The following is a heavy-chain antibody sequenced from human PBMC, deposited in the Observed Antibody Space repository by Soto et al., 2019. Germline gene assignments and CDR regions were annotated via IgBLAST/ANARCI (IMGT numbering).Heavy chain of an antibody. V-gene: IGHV3-23*01. Sequence: GGSLRLSCAASGFTFSSYAMSWVRQAPGKGLEWVSAVSGSGGSTYYADSVKGRFTISRDNSKNTLYLQMNSLRAEDTAVYYCAKGAAYYYDPGGYYGYWGQGSLVTVYS. CDR1: GFTFSSYA. CDR3: AKGAAYYYDPGGYYGY. J-gene: IGHJ4*02. CDR2: VSGSGGST. D-gene: IGHD3-22*01.